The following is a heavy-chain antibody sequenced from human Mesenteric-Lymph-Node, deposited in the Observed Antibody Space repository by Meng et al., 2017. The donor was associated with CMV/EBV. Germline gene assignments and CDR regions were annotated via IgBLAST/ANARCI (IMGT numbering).Heavy chain of an antibody. CDR3: ARSPYCSTSCYNFDY. Sequence: SVKVSCKASGGTFSSYAISWVRQAPGQGLEWMGGIIPIFGTANYAQKFQGRVTITTDESTSTAYMELSSLRSEDTAVYYCARSPYCSTSCYNFDYWGQGTLVTVSS. V-gene: IGHV1-69*05. J-gene: IGHJ4*02. CDR1: GGTFSSYA. CDR2: IIPIFGTA. D-gene: IGHD2-2*02.